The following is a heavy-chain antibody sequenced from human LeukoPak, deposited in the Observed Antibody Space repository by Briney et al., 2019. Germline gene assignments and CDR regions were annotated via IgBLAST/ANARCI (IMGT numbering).Heavy chain of an antibody. J-gene: IGHJ4*02. Sequence: PGRSLRLSCAASGFTFSSYAMHWVRQAPGKGLEWVAVISYDGSNKYYADSVKGRFTISRDNSKNTLYLQMNSLRADDTAVYYCATVGIVDTAMITYFDYWGQGTLVTVSS. D-gene: IGHD5-18*01. V-gene: IGHV3-30-3*01. CDR2: ISYDGSNK. CDR3: ATVGIVDTAMITYFDY. CDR1: GFTFSSYA.